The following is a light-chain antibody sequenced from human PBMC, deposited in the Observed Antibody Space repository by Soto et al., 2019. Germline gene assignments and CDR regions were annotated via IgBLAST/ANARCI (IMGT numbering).Light chain of an antibody. CDR1: QSVSST. CDR2: GAS. Sequence: EIVMTQSPATLSVSPGERATLSCRASQSVSSTLAWYQQNPGQAPRLLLYGASTRAPGIPARISGSGSGTEFTLTISSLQSEDFAIYYCQQYDEWPPSYTFGQGTKLEI. V-gene: IGKV3-15*01. J-gene: IGKJ2*01. CDR3: QQYDEWPPSYT.